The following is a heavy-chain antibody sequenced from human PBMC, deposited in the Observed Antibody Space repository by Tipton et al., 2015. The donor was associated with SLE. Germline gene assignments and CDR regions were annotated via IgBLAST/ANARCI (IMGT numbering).Heavy chain of an antibody. D-gene: IGHD2-15*01. V-gene: IGHV4-61*02. J-gene: IGHJ4*02. CDR1: GGSISSGSYY. CDR3: ARDDCSGGSCHGDY. CDR2: IYTSGST. Sequence: TLSLTCTVSGGSISSGSYYWSWIRQPAGKGLEWIGRIYTSGSTNYNPSLKSRVTISVDTSKNQFSLKLSSVTAADTAVYYCARDDCSGGSCHGDYWGQGTLVTVSS.